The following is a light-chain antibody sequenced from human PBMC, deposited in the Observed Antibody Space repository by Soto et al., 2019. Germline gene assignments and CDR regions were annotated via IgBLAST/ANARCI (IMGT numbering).Light chain of an antibody. Sequence: DIQMTQSPSTLSASVGDTVTVTCRASQSVSGWLAWYQQKPGKAPKLLIYAASTLQSGVPSRFTGSGSGTDFTLTISSLQPEDAATYYCQKCKVAPFTFGGGTKVDIK. J-gene: IGKJ4*01. CDR2: AAS. CDR1: QSVSGW. V-gene: IGKV1-27*01. CDR3: QKCKVAPFT.